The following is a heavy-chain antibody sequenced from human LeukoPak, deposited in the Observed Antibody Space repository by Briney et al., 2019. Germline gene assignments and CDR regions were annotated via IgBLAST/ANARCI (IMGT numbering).Heavy chain of an antibody. CDR2: IRYDGSNK. Sequence: GGSLRLSCAASGFNFSSYGMHWVRQAPGKGLEWVAFIRYDGSNKYYADSVKGRFTISRDNSKNTLYLQMNSLRAEDTAVYYCAKDSITMVRGIAYWGQGTLVTVSS. J-gene: IGHJ4*02. V-gene: IGHV3-30*02. D-gene: IGHD3-10*01. CDR3: AKDSITMVRGIAY. CDR1: GFNFSSYG.